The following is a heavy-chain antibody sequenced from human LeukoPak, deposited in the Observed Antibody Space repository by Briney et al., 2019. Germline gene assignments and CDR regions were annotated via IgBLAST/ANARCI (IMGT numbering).Heavy chain of an antibody. J-gene: IGHJ4*02. CDR3: AKTTIAFDTRTGFDY. Sequence: PGGSLRLSCAASGFAFSSYAMSWVRQPPGKGLEWVSVISRRDDYTYYADSVKGRFTISRDNSKNTLYLQMNNLRAEDTAVYYCAKTTIAFDTRTGFDYWGQGTLVTVSS. CDR1: GFAFSSYA. V-gene: IGHV3-23*01. D-gene: IGHD5-24*01. CDR2: ISRRDDYT.